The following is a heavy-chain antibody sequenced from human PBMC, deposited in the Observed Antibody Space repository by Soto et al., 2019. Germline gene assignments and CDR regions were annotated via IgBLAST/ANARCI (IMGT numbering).Heavy chain of an antibody. Sequence: QVQLQESGPGLVKPSETLSLTCTVSGGSISSYYWSWIRQPPGKGLEWIGYIYYSGSTNYNPSLKSRVTISVDTSKNQFSLKLSSVTVADTAVYYCARTYSSSSGDWFDPWGQGTLVTVSS. V-gene: IGHV4-59*01. D-gene: IGHD6-6*01. J-gene: IGHJ5*02. CDR2: IYYSGST. CDR1: GGSISSYY. CDR3: ARTYSSSSGDWFDP.